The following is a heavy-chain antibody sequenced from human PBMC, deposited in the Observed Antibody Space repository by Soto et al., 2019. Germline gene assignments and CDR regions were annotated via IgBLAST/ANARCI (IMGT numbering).Heavy chain of an antibody. Sequence: PGGSLRLSCAASGLTFNRYWMHWVRHAPGKGLVWVSHINTDGSNTNYADSEKGRFTISRDNAKSTLFLQMNSLRDEDTAVYYCAREFCSGGNCYTYYFDPWGQGITVTVYS. CDR3: AREFCSGGNCYTYYFDP. V-gene: IGHV3-74*01. D-gene: IGHD2-15*01. CDR1: GLTFNRYW. CDR2: INTDGSNT. J-gene: IGHJ5*02.